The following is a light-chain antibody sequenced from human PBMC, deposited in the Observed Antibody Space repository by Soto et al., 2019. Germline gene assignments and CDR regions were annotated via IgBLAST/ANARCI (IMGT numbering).Light chain of an antibody. Sequence: EIVLTQSPGTLSLSPGERATLSCRASQSINSNYLAWYQQKPGQAPRLLMYGASSRATGIPDRFSGSGSGTDFTLTISRLEPEYFAVYYCQQYGSSPLFGPGTKVDIK. CDR1: QSINSNY. J-gene: IGKJ3*01. V-gene: IGKV3-20*01. CDR2: GAS. CDR3: QQYGSSPL.